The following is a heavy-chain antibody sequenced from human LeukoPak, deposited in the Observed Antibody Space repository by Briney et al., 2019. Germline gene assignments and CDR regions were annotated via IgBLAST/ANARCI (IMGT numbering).Heavy chain of an antibody. V-gene: IGHV1-2*02. J-gene: IGHJ4*02. CDR3: ARDHRSSVVDY. CDR1: GYTLTGYY. CDR2: INPNSGGT. D-gene: IGHD4-23*01. Sequence: GASVTVSCKASGYTLTGYYMHWVRQAPGQGLEWMGWINPNSGGTNYAQKVQGRVTMTRDTSISTAYMELSRLRSDDTAVYYCARDHRSSVVDYWGQGTLVTVSS.